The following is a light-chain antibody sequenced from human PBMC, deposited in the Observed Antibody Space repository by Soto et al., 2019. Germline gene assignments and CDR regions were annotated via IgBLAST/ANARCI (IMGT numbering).Light chain of an antibody. Sequence: DVQMTQTPSSLSASVGDRVILTCRASQSIGNWLAWYQQKPGKAPKLLIYKASSLESGVPTRFSGSGSGTDFTLTISSLQPEDFETYYCQQYNSYVFGPGTKVDIK. J-gene: IGKJ3*01. V-gene: IGKV1-5*03. CDR2: KAS. CDR3: QQYNSYV. CDR1: QSIGNW.